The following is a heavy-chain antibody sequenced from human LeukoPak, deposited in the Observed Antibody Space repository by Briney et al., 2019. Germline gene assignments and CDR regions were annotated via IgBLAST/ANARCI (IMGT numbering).Heavy chain of an antibody. V-gene: IGHV1-69*10. CDR2: IVPLLDTT. Sequence: SVKVSFKASGATLSSYPISWLRQAPGQGLEWMGGIVPLLDTTKYAQKFQGRVTITTDRSTGAVYMELASLRSDDTAVYYCAKGHSSSSFDFWGQGTLVIVSS. D-gene: IGHD3-22*01. CDR1: GATLSSYP. CDR3: AKGHSSSSFDF. J-gene: IGHJ4*02.